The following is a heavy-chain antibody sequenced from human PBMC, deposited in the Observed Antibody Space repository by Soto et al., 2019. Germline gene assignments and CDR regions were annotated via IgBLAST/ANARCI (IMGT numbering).Heavy chain of an antibody. D-gene: IGHD3-10*01. J-gene: IGHJ6*02. Sequence: QVQLQESGPGLLKPSQTLSLTCTVSGGSISSGGYYWTWIRQHPGKGLEWIGYIYYSGSTYYNPSLKSRVTISVDTSKNQFSLKLSSVTAADTAVYYCARDKYYYGSGKDGMDVWGQGTTVTVSS. CDR1: GGSISSGGYY. V-gene: IGHV4-31*03. CDR2: IYYSGST. CDR3: ARDKYYYGSGKDGMDV.